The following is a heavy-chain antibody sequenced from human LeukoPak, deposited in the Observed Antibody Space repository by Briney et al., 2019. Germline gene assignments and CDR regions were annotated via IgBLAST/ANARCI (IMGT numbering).Heavy chain of an antibody. CDR2: ISGSGDST. J-gene: IGHJ4*02. D-gene: IGHD3-10*01. V-gene: IGHV3-23*01. CDR3: AREYYDGSGNLFDY. Sequence: PGGSLRLSCAASGFTFSSYAMSWVRQAPGKGLEWVSGISGSGDSTYYAESVKGRFTISRDKSKNTLYLQMNSLRAEDTAVYHCAREYYDGSGNLFDYWGQGTLVTVSS. CDR1: GFTFSSYA.